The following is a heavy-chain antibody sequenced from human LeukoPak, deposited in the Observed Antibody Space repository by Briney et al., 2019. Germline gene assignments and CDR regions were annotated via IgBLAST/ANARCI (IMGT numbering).Heavy chain of an antibody. J-gene: IGHJ4*02. V-gene: IGHV3-7*01. CDR3: VSFYETY. CDR2: IKEDGSQK. Sequence: PGGSLRLSCAASGFPFSRSWMNWVRQAPGKGLEWLANIKEDGSQKYYVDSVKGRFTISRDNAKNTVYLQMNSLRAEDTAVYYCVSFYETYWGRGTLVTVSS. CDR1: GFPFSRSW. D-gene: IGHD2/OR15-2a*01.